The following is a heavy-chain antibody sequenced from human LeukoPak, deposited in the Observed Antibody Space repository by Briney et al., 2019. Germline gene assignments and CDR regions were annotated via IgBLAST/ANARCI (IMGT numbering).Heavy chain of an antibody. CDR2: ISYDGSNK. CDR1: GFAFNTYT. D-gene: IGHD5-12*01. CDR3: AKDRVRGYSGYDYFDY. J-gene: IGHJ4*02. V-gene: IGHV3-30*18. Sequence: GGSLRVSCAASGFAFNTYTMNWVRQAPGKGLEWVAVISYDGSNKYYADSVKGRFTISRDNSKNTLYLQMNSLRAEDTAVYYCAKDRVRGYSGYDYFDYWGQGTLVTVSS.